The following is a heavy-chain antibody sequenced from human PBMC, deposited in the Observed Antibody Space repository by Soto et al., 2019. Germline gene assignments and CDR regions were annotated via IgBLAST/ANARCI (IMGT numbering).Heavy chain of an antibody. D-gene: IGHD3-9*01. V-gene: IGHV2-70*11. J-gene: IGHJ4*02. Sequence: SGPTLVNPTQTLTLTCTFSGFSLSTSGMCVSWIRQPPGKALEWLARIDWDDDKYYSTSLKTRLTISKDTSKNQVVLTMTNMDPVDTATYYCARTSTYYDILTGYPRGFYFDYWGQGTLVTVSS. CDR1: GFSLSTSGMC. CDR3: ARTSTYYDILTGYPRGFYFDY. CDR2: IDWDDDK.